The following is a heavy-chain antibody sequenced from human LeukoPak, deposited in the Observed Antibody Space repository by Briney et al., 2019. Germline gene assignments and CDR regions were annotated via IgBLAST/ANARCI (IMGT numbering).Heavy chain of an antibody. CDR3: ATRGRYHGSGSYSPDNFDY. V-gene: IGHV1-69*05. J-gene: IGHJ4*02. CDR2: IIHIFGTA. D-gene: IGHD3-10*01. CDR1: GGTFSSYA. Sequence: GASVKVSCKXSGGTFSSYAISWVRQAPGQGLEWMGGIIHIFGTANYAQKFQGRVTITTDESTSTAYMELSSLRSEDTAVYYCATRGRYHGSGSYSPDNFDYWGQGTLVTVSS.